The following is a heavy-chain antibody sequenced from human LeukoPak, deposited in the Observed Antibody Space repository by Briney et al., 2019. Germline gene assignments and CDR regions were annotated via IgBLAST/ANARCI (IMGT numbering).Heavy chain of an antibody. J-gene: IGHJ3*02. CDR3: ARHWRIAAAGTAFDI. D-gene: IGHD6-13*01. Sequence: GESLKISCKGSGYPFTSYWIGWVRQLPGKGLEWMGIVHAGDSDTRYSPSFQGQVTFSSDKSISTAYLQWSSLKASDTAMYYCARHWRIAAAGTAFDIWGQGTMVTVSS. CDR2: VHAGDSDT. CDR1: GYPFTSYW. V-gene: IGHV5-51*01.